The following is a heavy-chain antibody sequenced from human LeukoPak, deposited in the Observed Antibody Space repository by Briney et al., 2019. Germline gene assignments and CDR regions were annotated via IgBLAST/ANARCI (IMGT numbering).Heavy chain of an antibody. J-gene: IGHJ6*02. D-gene: IGHD2-2*01. CDR1: GFTFSSYS. CDR3: ARDPMSDIVVEYYYYGMDV. Sequence: PGGSLRLSCAASGFTFSSYSMNWVRQAPGKGLEWVSYISSSSSTIYYADSVKGRFTISRDNAKNSLYLQMNGLRAEDTAVYYCARDPMSDIVVEYYYYGMDVWGQGTTVTVSS. CDR2: ISSSSSTI. V-gene: IGHV3-48*04.